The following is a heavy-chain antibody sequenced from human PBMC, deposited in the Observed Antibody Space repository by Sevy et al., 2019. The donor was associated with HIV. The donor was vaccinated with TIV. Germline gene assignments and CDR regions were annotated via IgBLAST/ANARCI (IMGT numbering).Heavy chain of an antibody. Sequence: GGSLRLSCAGYGFSFSGSDMHWVRRPTGKGLEWISSIGTLGDTFYADSVKGRFTISRDNAKSSLYLEMSSLRAGDTALYYCVRGLQTHCDRTACPLDHWGQGTLVTVSS. D-gene: IGHD2-21*01. CDR1: GFSFSGSD. CDR2: IGTLGDT. J-gene: IGHJ5*02. CDR3: VRGLQTHCDRTACPLDH. V-gene: IGHV3-13*01.